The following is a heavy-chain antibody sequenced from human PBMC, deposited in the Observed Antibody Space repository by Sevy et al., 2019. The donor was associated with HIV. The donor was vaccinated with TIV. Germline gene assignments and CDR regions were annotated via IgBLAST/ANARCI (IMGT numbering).Heavy chain of an antibody. CDR3: ARGKHVSDYYGSFDY. CDR1: GFTVSSNF. J-gene: IGHJ4*02. Sequence: WGSLRLSCAVSGFTVSSNFMSWVRQAPGKGLEWVSVIWLTGTTYYADSVKGRFTISRDNSKNTVYLDMSSLRAADTAVYYCARGKHVSDYYGSFDYWGQGTLVTVSS. V-gene: IGHV3-53*01. D-gene: IGHD3-3*01. CDR2: IWLTGTT.